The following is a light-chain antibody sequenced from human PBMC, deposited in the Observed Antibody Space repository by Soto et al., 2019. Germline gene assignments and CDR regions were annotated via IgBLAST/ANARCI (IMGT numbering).Light chain of an antibody. J-gene: IGKJ3*01. Sequence: EIVLTQSPGTLSLSPGERATLSCRASQSINNRYLAWYQQKPGQAPRLLIYAASSRATGIQDRFSGSGSGTDFTLTISRLEPEDFAVYYCQQFGSSPGFTFGPGTK. V-gene: IGKV3-20*01. CDR2: AAS. CDR3: QQFGSSPGFT. CDR1: QSINNRY.